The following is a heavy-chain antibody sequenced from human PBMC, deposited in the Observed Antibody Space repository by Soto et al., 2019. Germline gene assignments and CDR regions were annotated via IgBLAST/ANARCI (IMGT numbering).Heavy chain of an antibody. Sequence: QVQLQESGPGLVKPSQTLSLTCTVSGGSISSGDYYCSWIRQPPGKGLEWIGYIYYSGSTYYNPSLKSRVTIAVDTSKNQCSLKLSSVTAADTAVYYCARRYCISTSCYLIDYWGQGTLVTVSS. V-gene: IGHV4-30-4*01. D-gene: IGHD2-2*01. J-gene: IGHJ4*02. CDR3: ARRYCISTSCYLIDY. CDR2: IYYSGST. CDR1: GGSISSGDYY.